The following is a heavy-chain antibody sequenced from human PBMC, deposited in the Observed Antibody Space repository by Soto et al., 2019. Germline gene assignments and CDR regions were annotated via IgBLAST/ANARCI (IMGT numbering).Heavy chain of an antibody. J-gene: IGHJ4*02. D-gene: IGHD3-10*01. CDR3: ARLYYYGSGSYFDY. CDR2: IYSGGST. CDR1: GFTVSSNY. Sequence: EVQLVETGGGLIQPGGSLRLSCAASGFTVSSNYMSWVRQAPGKGLEWVSVIYSGGSTYYADSVKGRFTISRDNSKNTLYLQMNSLRAEDTAVYYCARLYYYGSGSYFDYWGQGTLVTVSS. V-gene: IGHV3-53*02.